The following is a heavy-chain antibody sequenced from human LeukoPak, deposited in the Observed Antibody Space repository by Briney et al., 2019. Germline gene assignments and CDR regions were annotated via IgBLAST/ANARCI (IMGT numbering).Heavy chain of an antibody. D-gene: IGHD6-6*01. CDR2: INPNSGGT. CDR3: ARARIAARPWFDP. CDR1: GYTFTGYY. J-gene: IGHJ5*02. Sequence: ASVKASCKASGYTFTGYYMHWVRQAPGQGLEWMGWINPNSGGTNYAQKFQGRVTMTRDTSISTAYMELSRLRSDDTAVYYCARARIAARPWFDPWGQGTLVTVSS. V-gene: IGHV1-2*02.